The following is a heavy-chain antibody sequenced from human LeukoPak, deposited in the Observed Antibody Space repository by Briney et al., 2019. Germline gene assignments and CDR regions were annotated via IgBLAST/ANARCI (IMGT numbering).Heavy chain of an antibody. Sequence: GGSPRPSCAASGFIFRNYAMSWVRQAPGKGLEWVSAITGNGDSTYYSDSVKGRFTISRDNSKNTLYVEMNSLRAEDTAMYYCAKWGDYDILTGYYVSDFWGQGTLVTVSS. CDR1: GFIFRNYA. CDR2: ITGNGDST. J-gene: IGHJ4*02. V-gene: IGHV3-23*01. CDR3: AKWGDYDILTGYYVSDF. D-gene: IGHD3-9*01.